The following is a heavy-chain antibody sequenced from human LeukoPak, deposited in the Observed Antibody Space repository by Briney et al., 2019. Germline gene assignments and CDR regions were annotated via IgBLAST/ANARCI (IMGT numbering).Heavy chain of an antibody. CDR2: IYNNGYSGST. CDR3: AGHPRISWFDP. D-gene: IGHD3-3*02. Sequence: SETLCLTCTVSGGSISSYYWSWIRQPPGKGLECIGYIYNNGYSGSTNYNPSLKSRVTISVDTSKGQFSLKLTSVTAADTAVYYCAGHPRISWFDPWGQGTLVTVSS. J-gene: IGHJ5*02. CDR1: GGSISSYY. V-gene: IGHV4-59*08.